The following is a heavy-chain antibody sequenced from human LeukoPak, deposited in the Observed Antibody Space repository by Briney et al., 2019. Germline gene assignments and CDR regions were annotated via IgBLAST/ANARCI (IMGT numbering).Heavy chain of an antibody. CDR1: GFTFSSYA. Sequence: GRSLRLSCAASGFTFSSYAMHWVRQAPGKGLEWVAVISYDGSNKYYADSVKGRFTISRDNSKNTLYLQMNSLRAEDTAVYCCARDRSSSWCIDYWGQGTLVTVSS. V-gene: IGHV3-30*04. D-gene: IGHD6-13*01. J-gene: IGHJ4*02. CDR2: ISYDGSNK. CDR3: ARDRSSSWCIDY.